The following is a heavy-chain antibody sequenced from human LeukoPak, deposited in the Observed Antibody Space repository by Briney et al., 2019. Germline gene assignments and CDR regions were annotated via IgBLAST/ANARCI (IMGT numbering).Heavy chain of an antibody. CDR2: INPNSGGT. V-gene: IGHV1-2*06. Sequence: ASVKVFCKASGYTFTGYYMHWVRQAPGQGLEWMGRINPNSGGTNYAQKFQGRVTMTRDTSISTAYMELSRLRSDDTAVYYCAREASSWYVPIDYWGQGTLATVSS. J-gene: IGHJ4*02. CDR3: AREASSWYVPIDY. D-gene: IGHD6-13*01. CDR1: GYTFTGYY.